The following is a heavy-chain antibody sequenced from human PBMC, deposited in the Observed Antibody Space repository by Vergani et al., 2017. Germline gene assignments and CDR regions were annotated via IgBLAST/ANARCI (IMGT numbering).Heavy chain of an antibody. CDR1: GFTFDDHG. CDR2: INWNGGSI. J-gene: IGHJ5*02. CDR3: ARARKFRFGVVWENWFDP. Sequence: EVQLVESGGGVVRPGGSLRLSCTASGFTFDDHGMSWVRQSPGKGLEWVSHINWNGGSIGHADSVKGRFAISRDNAKNSLYLQMNSLRAEDTAVYYCARARKFRFGVVWENWFDPWGQGTLVTVSS. V-gene: IGHV3-20*04. D-gene: IGHD3-3*01.